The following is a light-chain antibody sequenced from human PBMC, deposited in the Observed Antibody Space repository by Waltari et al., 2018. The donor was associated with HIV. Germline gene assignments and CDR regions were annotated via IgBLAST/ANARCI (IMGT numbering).Light chain of an antibody. CDR3: SSYTRSTRTTASL. J-gene: IGLJ2*01. CDR2: DVS. V-gene: IGLV2-14*03. CDR1: ARDIGDYNY. Sequence: SALTQPASVSGAPGQSSTISCTGTARDIGDYNYVSWYQQHPGKAPKLVIYDVSNRPSGISIRFSGSKSRTTASLTISGLQAEDEAVYYCSSYTRSTRTTASLFGGGTRLTVL.